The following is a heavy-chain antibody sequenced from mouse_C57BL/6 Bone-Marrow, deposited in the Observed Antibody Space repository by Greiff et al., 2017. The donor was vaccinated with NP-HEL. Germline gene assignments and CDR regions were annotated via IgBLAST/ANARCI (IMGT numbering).Heavy chain of an antibody. CDR1: GFNIKDDY. V-gene: IGHV14-4*01. Sequence: EVQLQQSGAELVRPGASVKLSCTASGFNIKDDYMHWVKQRPEQGLEWIGWIDPENGDTEYASKFQGKATITADTSSNTAYLQLSSLTSEDTAVYYCTRYFYYFDCWGQGTTLTVSS. CDR3: TRYFYYFDC. CDR2: IDPENGDT. J-gene: IGHJ2*01.